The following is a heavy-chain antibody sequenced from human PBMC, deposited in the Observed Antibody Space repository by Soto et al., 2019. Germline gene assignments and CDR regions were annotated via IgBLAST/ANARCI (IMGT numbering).Heavy chain of an antibody. CDR3: AKDSASSSWYRAPFDY. Sequence: EVQLLESGGGLVQPGGSLRLSCAASGFTFSSYAMSWVRQAPGKGLEWVSAISGSGGSTYYADSVKGRFTISRDNSKNTLYLQMNSLRAEDTAVYYCAKDSASSSWYRAPFDYWGQGTLVTVSS. CDR2: ISGSGGST. CDR1: GFTFSSYA. J-gene: IGHJ4*02. V-gene: IGHV3-23*01. D-gene: IGHD6-13*01.